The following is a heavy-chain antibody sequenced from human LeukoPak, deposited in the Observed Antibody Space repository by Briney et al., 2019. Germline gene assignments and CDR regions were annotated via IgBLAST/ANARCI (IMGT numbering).Heavy chain of an antibody. CDR3: AKGSGSGSWYYFDY. V-gene: IGHV3-30*18. CDR2: ISYDGSDK. Sequence: PGGSLRLSCAASGFTFSSYGMHWVRQAPGKGLEWVAVISYDGSDKYYADSVKGRFTISRDNSKNTLYLQMNSLRAEDTAVYYCAKGSGSGSWYYFDYWGQGTLVTVSS. J-gene: IGHJ4*02. D-gene: IGHD3-10*01. CDR1: GFTFSSYG.